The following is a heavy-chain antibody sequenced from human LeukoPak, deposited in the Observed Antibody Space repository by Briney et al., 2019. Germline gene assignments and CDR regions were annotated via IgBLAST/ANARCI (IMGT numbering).Heavy chain of an antibody. V-gene: IGHV4-39*01. D-gene: IGHD3-22*01. J-gene: IGHJ4*02. Sequence: SETLSLTCTVSGGSISSSSYYWGWIRQPPGKGLEWIGSIYYSGSTYYDPSLKSRVTISVDTSKNQFSLKLSSVTAADTAVYYCASRNYYDSSGYSRVDYWGQGTLVTVSS. CDR3: ASRNYYDSSGYSRVDY. CDR1: GGSISSSSYY. CDR2: IYYSGST.